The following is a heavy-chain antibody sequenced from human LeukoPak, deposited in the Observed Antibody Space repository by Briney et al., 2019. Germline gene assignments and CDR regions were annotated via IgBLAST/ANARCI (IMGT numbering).Heavy chain of an antibody. J-gene: IGHJ6*02. CDR1: GLTFNSYE. Sequence: GGSLRLSCAASGLTFNSYEMNWVRQAPGKGLEWVSYISSSGSTIYYADSVKGRFTISRDNAKNSLYLQMNSLRAEDTAVYYCARDYPPYSSGWYDDYYYGMDVWGQATTVTVSS. CDR2: ISSSGSTI. D-gene: IGHD6-19*01. CDR3: ARDYPPYSSGWYDDYYYGMDV. V-gene: IGHV3-48*03.